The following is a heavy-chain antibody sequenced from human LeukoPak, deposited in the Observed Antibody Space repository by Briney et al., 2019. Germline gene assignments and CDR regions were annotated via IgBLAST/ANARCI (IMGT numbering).Heavy chain of an antibody. CDR3: ARGDLVAATYYYYYMDV. J-gene: IGHJ6*03. CDR1: GFTFSSYS. V-gene: IGHV3-48*04. D-gene: IGHD1-26*01. Sequence: GGSLRLSCAASGFTFSSYSMNWVRQAPGKGLEWVSYISSSSSTIYYADSVKGRFTISRDNAKNTLYLQMNSLRAEDTAVYHCARGDLVAATYYYYYMDVWGKGTTVTVSS. CDR2: ISSSSSTI.